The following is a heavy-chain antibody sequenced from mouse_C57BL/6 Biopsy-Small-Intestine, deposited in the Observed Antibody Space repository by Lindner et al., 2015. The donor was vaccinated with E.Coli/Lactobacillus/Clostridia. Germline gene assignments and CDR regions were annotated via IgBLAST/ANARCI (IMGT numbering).Heavy chain of an antibody. CDR3: ARKAIYSNYWYFDV. CDR2: IYYSGTI. D-gene: IGHD2-5*01. J-gene: IGHJ1*03. CDR1: GISITTGNYR. V-gene: IGHV3-5*01. Sequence: VQLQESGPGLVKPSQTVFLTCTVTGISITTGNYRWSWIRQFPGNKLEWIGYIYYSGTITYNPSLTSRTTITRDTPKNQFFLEMNSLTAEDTAPYYCARKAIYSNYWYFDVWGTGTTVTVSS.